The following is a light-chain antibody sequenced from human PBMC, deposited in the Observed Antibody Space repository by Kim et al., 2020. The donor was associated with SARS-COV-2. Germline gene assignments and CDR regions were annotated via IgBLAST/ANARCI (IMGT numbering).Light chain of an antibody. J-gene: IGKJ1*01. CDR3: QQYGSSPPWT. V-gene: IGKV3-20*01. CDR1: QSVSSNY. CDR2: GAS. Sequence: EIVLTQSPGTLSLSPGERATLSCRASQSVSSNYLAWFQQKPGQAPRLLIYGASSRATGIPDRFSGSGSGTDFTLSISRLEPEDFAVYYCQQYGSSPPWTFGQGTKGDIK.